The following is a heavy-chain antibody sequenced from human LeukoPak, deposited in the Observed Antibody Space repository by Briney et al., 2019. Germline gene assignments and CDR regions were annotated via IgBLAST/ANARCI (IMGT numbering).Heavy chain of an antibody. CDR3: AREENSSSWYVAYYYYYMDV. Sequence: GGSLRLSCAASGFTFSDYSMNWVRQTPRKGLEWVSCISGSGSYIYYADSVKGRFTISRDNAKNSLYLQMNSLRAEDTAVYYCAREENSSSWYVAYYYYYMDVWGKGTTVTVSS. D-gene: IGHD6-13*01. J-gene: IGHJ6*03. V-gene: IGHV3-21*01. CDR1: GFTFSDYS. CDR2: ISGSGSYI.